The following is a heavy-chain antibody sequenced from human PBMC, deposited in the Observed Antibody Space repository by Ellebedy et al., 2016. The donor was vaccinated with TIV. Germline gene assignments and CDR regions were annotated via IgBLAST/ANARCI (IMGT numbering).Heavy chain of an antibody. V-gene: IGHV1-2*06. CDR3: ARAYYYDSIAYYFDS. CDR1: GYSFTAYF. J-gene: IGHJ4*02. CDR2: INPNSGET. Sequence: ASVKVSCKTSGYSFTAYFLHWVRQAPGQGLEWMGRINPNSGETTYAQKFLGRVTLTRDTSISTAYMGLSRLRSDDTAIYYCARAYYYDSIAYYFDSWGQGTLVTVSS. D-gene: IGHD3-22*01.